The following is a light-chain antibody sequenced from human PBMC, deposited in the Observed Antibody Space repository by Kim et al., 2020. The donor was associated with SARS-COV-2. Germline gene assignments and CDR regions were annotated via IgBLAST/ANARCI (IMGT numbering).Light chain of an antibody. CDR3: QQCGSSMYT. CDR2: GTS. J-gene: IGKJ2*01. CDR1: QSVSSGD. V-gene: IGKV3-20*01. Sequence: SPGGRATLSGRASQSVSSGDLAWYQQKPGQAPRLLIYGTSSRATGIPDRFSGSGSGTDFTLTISRLEPEDFAVYYCQQCGSSMYTFGQGTKLEI.